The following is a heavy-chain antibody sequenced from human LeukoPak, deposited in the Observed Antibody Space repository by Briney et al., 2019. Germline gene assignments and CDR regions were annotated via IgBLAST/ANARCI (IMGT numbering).Heavy chain of an antibody. CDR2: IGGSGGST. D-gene: IGHD6-13*01. CDR1: GFTFSSYA. CDR3: AKDPERGIAAAWFDP. J-gene: IGHJ5*02. Sequence: GRSLRLPCAASGFTFSSYAMSWVRQAPGKGLEWVSAIGGSGGSTYYADSVNGRFTISRDNSKNTLYLQMNSLRAEDTAVYYCAKDPERGIAAAWFDPWGQGTLVTVSS. V-gene: IGHV3-23*01.